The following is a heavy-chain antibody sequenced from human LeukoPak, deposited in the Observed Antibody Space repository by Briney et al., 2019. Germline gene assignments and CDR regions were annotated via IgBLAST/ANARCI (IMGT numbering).Heavy chain of an antibody. D-gene: IGHD1-26*01. CDR3: ARGSGSYYYYYGMDV. Sequence: GGSLRLSCAASGFTFSSYGMHWVRQAPGKGLEWVAVISDDGSNKYYVDSVKGRFTISRDNSKNTLYLQMNSLRAEDTAVYYCARGSGSYYYYYGMDVWGQGTTVTVSS. J-gene: IGHJ6*02. CDR1: GFTFSSYG. V-gene: IGHV3-30*03. CDR2: ISDDGSNK.